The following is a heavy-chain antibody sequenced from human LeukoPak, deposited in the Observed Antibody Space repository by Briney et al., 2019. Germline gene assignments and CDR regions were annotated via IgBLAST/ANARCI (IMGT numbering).Heavy chain of an antibody. Sequence: PSETLSLTCTVSGGSISSYYWSWIRQPPGKGLEWVGYIYYSGSTNYNPSLKSRVTISVDTPKNHFSLKLSAVTAADTAVYYCARGSIYYGSGSYQAHFDYWGQGTLVTVSS. J-gene: IGHJ4*02. CDR3: ARGSIYYGSGSYQAHFDY. CDR2: IYYSGST. D-gene: IGHD3-10*01. V-gene: IGHV4-59*01. CDR1: GGSISSYY.